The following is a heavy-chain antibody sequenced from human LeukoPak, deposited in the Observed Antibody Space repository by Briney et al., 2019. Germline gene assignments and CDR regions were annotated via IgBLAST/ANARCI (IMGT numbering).Heavy chain of an antibody. J-gene: IGHJ6*02. Sequence: GGSLKVSCAASGFTFSTYAMSWVRQAPGKGLEWVAIIKQDGSEEFYVDSVKGRFIISRDNAKNSLYLQMNSLRVEDTAVYYCVGGTGWRLDSWGQADTASGSS. V-gene: IGHV3-7*05. CDR1: GFTFSTYA. D-gene: IGHD6-25*01. CDR3: VGGTGWRLDS. CDR2: IKQDGSEE.